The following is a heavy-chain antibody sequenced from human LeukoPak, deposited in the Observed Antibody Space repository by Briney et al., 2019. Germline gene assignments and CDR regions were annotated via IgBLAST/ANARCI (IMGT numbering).Heavy chain of an antibody. J-gene: IGHJ6*04. Sequence: GGTLRLSCAASGFTFSSHGMNWVRQAPGKGLEWVSGITGSGGSTYYADSVKGRFTISRDNSKNTLYLQMNSLRAEDTAVYYCAELGITMIGGVWGKGTTVTISS. D-gene: IGHD3-10*02. CDR3: AELGITMIGGV. V-gene: IGHV3-23*01. CDR2: ITGSGGST. CDR1: GFTFSSHG.